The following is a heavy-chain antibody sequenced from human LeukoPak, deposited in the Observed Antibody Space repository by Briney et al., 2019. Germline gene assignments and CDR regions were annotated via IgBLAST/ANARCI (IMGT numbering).Heavy chain of an antibody. CDR3: ARRPYCSGGSCYQRGGWFDP. V-gene: IGHV4-34*01. Sequence: NPSETLSLTCAVYGGSFSGYYWSWIRQPPGKGLEWIGEINHSGSTNYNPSLKSRVTISVDTSKNQFSLKLSSVTAADTAVYYCARRPYCSGGSCYQRGGWFDPWGQGTLVTVSS. CDR2: INHSGST. J-gene: IGHJ5*02. D-gene: IGHD2-15*01. CDR1: GGSFSGYY.